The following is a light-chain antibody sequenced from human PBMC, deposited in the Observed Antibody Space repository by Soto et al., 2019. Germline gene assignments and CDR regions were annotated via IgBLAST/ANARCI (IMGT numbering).Light chain of an antibody. CDR3: QQYGSYSPWT. CDR2: KAS. Sequence: DIQMTQSPSTLSASVGDRVTITCRASPSIGSWLAWYQQKPGKAPKLLLYKASILESGVPSRFSGSGSGTEFTLTISSLQPDDFASYYCQQYGSYSPWTFGQGTKVEIK. CDR1: PSIGSW. V-gene: IGKV1-5*03. J-gene: IGKJ1*01.